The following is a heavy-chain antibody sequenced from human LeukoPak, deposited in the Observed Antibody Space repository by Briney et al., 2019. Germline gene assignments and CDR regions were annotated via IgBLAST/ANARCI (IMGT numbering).Heavy chain of an antibody. CDR1: GGSFSGSY. D-gene: IGHD6-6*01. V-gene: IGHV4-34*01. J-gene: IGHJ6*03. CDR2: INHSGST. CDR3: ARMGQLAGYYYYYMDV. Sequence: SETLSLTCAVYGGSFSGSYWSWIRQPPGKGLEWIGEINHSGSTNYNPSLKSRVTMSVDTSKNQFSLKLSSVTAADTAVYYCARMGQLAGYYYYYMDVWGKGTTVTVSS.